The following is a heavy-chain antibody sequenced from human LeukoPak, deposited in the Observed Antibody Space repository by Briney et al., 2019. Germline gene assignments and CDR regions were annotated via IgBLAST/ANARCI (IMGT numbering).Heavy chain of an antibody. CDR3: ARDGRWYYYYMDV. Sequence: PGGSLRLSRAASAFTFSNYAMHWVRQAPGKGLEYVAAISSNGGSTYYENSVKGRFTISRDNAKNSLYLQMNSLRAEDTAVYYCARDGRWYYYYMDVWGKGTTVTVSS. CDR2: ISSNGGST. J-gene: IGHJ6*03. CDR1: AFTFSNYA. V-gene: IGHV3-64*01.